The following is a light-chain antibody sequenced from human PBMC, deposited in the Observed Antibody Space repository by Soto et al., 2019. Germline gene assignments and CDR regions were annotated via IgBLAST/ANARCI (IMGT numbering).Light chain of an antibody. Sequence: QSVLPQPPSVSGAPGQRVTISCSGSSSNIGAGYDVHWYQVLPGAPPRLLIFDNTNRPSGVPDRFSGSKSDTSASLAITGLQAEDEAEYYCHSYDTSLSSNVFGSGTKLTVL. CDR3: HSYDTSLSSNV. CDR1: SSNIGAGYD. V-gene: IGLV1-40*01. J-gene: IGLJ1*01. CDR2: DNT.